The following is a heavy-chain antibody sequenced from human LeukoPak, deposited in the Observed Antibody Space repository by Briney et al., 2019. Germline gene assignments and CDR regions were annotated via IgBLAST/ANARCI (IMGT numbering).Heavy chain of an antibody. CDR2: ISVSGNT. D-gene: IGHD2-21*01. CDR3: AKAPVTTCSGAYCYPFDY. J-gene: IGHJ4*02. V-gene: IGHV3-53*01. CDR1: GFDVSNHY. Sequence: GGSLRLSCAASGFDVSNHYLNWVRQAPGKGLEWVSAISVSGNTYHADSVKGRFTISRDSSKNTLYLQMNRLRAEDAAVYYCAKAPVTTCSGAYCYPFDYWGQGTLVTVSS.